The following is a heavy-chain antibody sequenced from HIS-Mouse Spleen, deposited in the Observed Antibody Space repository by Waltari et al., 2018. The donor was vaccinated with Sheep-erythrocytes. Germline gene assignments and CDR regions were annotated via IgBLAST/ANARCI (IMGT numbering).Heavy chain of an antibody. V-gene: IGHV4-39*07. D-gene: IGHD3-22*01. J-gene: IGHJ4*02. Sequence: QLQLQESGPGLVKPSETLSLTCTVSGGSIRSSSYYWGWIRQPPGKGLEWIGSIYYSGSTYYNPSLKSRVTISVDTSKNQFSLKLSSVTAADTAVYYCASTDPYDSSGYAYWGQGTLVTVSS. CDR3: ASTDPYDSSGYAY. CDR1: GGSIRSSSYY. CDR2: IYYSGST.